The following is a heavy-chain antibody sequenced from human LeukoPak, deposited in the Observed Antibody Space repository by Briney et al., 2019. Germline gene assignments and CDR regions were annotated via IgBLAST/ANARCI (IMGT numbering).Heavy chain of an antibody. CDR1: GYTFTGYY. CDR3: VREGSSWSY. J-gene: IGHJ4*02. Sequence: ASVKVSCKASGYTFTGYYMQRVRQAPGQGLEWMGRINPNSGDIDYAQKFQGRVTVTRDTSISTGYMELSRLTSDDTVVYYCVREGSSWSYWGQGTLVTVPS. CDR2: INPNSGDI. D-gene: IGHD6-13*01. V-gene: IGHV1-2*05.